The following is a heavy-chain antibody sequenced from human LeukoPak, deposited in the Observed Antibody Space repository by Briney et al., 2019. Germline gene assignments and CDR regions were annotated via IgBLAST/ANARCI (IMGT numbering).Heavy chain of an antibody. J-gene: IGHJ4*02. CDR3: VRVLYFDFWTGYYFDY. V-gene: IGHV4-59*01. D-gene: IGHD3-3*01. CDR2: IYYSGST. CDR1: GGSMSSDY. Sequence: PSETLSLTCTVSGGSMSSDYWSWIRQPPGKGLEWIGYIYYSGSTNYNPSLNSRVTISVDTSKNPFSLKLRSATAADTAVYYCVRVLYFDFWTGYYFDYWGQGTLVTVSS.